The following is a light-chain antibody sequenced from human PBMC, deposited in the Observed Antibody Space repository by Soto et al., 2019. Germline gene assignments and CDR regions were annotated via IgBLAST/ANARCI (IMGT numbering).Light chain of an antibody. Sequence: EIVVTQSPATLSVSPGERATLSCRASQSVSSNLAWYQQKPGQAPRLLIYGASTRATGIPARFSGSGSGTEFTLTISSLQSEDFAVYYCQQYNNGSAITFGQGTRLEIK. CDR3: QQYNNGSAIT. CDR2: GAS. V-gene: IGKV3-15*01. CDR1: QSVSSN. J-gene: IGKJ5*01.